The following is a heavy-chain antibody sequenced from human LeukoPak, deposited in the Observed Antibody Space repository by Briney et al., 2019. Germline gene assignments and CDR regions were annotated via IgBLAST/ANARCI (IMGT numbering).Heavy chain of an antibody. J-gene: IGHJ4*02. Sequence: GGSLRLSCAASGFTFSSYWMSWVRQAPGKGLEWVANIKQDGSEKYYVDSVKGRFTISRDNAKNSLYLQMNSLRAEDTAVYYCARTVTSTIAVAFPRVFDYWGEGTLVTVSS. CDR3: ARTVTSTIAVAFPRVFDY. V-gene: IGHV3-7*01. CDR2: IKQDGSEK. D-gene: IGHD6-19*01. CDR1: GFTFSSYW.